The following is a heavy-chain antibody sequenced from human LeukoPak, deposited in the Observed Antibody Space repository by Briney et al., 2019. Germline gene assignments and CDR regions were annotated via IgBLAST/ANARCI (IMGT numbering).Heavy chain of an antibody. D-gene: IGHD3-22*01. Sequence: GESLKISCKGSGYSFTSYWIGWVRQIPGKGLEWMGIIYPGDSDTRYSPSFQGQVTISADKSISTAYLQWSSLKASDTAMYYCARLYYYDSSGYYGLDYWGQGTLVTVSS. V-gene: IGHV5-51*01. CDR2: IYPGDSDT. CDR3: ARLYYYDSSGYYGLDY. J-gene: IGHJ4*02. CDR1: GYSFTSYW.